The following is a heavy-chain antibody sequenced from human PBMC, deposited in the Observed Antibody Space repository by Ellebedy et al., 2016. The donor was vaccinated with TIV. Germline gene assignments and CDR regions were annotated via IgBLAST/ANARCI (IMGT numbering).Heavy chain of an antibody. V-gene: IGHV3-48*01. D-gene: IGHD1-26*01. CDR3: VREWDH. CDR1: GFTFSSYG. J-gene: IGHJ4*02. CDR2: ISSGSSAI. Sequence: GESLKISXAASGFTFSSYGMNWVRQAPGKGLEWVSYISSGSSAIYYADSVKGRFTISRDNGKNSLYLQMNSLRADDTAVYYCVREWDHWGQGTPVTVSS.